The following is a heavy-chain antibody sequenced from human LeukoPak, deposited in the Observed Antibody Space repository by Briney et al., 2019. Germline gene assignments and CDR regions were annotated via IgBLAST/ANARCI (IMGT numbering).Heavy chain of an antibody. CDR1: GGTFSSYA. V-gene: IGHV1-69*05. D-gene: IGHD6-19*01. CDR3: ARGRSGWDGAHDY. Sequence: SVKVSCKASGGTFSSYAISWVRQAPGQGLEWMGRIIPIFGTANYAQKFQGRVTITTDESTSTAYMELSSLRSEDTAVYYCARGRSGWDGAHDYWGQGTLVTVSS. J-gene: IGHJ4*02. CDR2: IIPIFGTA.